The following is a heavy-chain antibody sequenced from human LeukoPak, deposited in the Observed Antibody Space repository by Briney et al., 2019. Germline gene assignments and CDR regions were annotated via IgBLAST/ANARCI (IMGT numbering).Heavy chain of an antibody. Sequence: ETLSLTCTVSGGSISSGGYYWSWIRQHPGKGLEWVAGIGGDTLTHYADSVQGRFTISRDNSWNTLYLEMHGLRVDDTAVYYCAKDIFRWTFDYWGRGILVTVSS. D-gene: IGHD3/OR15-3a*01. CDR1: GGSISSGGYY. J-gene: IGHJ4*02. V-gene: IGHV3-23*01. CDR3: AKDIFRWTFDY. CDR2: IGGDTLT.